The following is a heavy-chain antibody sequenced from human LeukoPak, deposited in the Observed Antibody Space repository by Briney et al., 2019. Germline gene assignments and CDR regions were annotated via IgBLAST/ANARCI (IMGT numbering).Heavy chain of an antibody. V-gene: IGHV4-34*01. CDR2: INHSGST. Sequence: SETLSLTCTVSGGSISSYYWSWIRQPPGKGLEWIGEINHSGSTNYNPSLKSRVTISVDTSKNQFSLKLSSVTAADTAVYYCARGSSYYFDYWGQGTLVTVSS. CDR1: GGSISSYY. CDR3: ARGSSYYFDY. J-gene: IGHJ4*02.